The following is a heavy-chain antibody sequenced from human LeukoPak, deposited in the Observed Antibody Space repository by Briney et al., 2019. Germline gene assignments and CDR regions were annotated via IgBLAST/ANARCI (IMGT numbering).Heavy chain of an antibody. CDR1: GGTFSSYA. Sequence: GASVKVSCKASGGTFSSYAISWVRQAPGQGLEWMGGIIPIFGTANYAQKFQGRVTITADESTSTAYMELSSLRSEDTAVYYCARDRPDIVVVKGMGVWGQGTTVTVSS. D-gene: IGHD2-15*01. CDR2: IIPIFGTA. J-gene: IGHJ6*02. V-gene: IGHV1-69*13. CDR3: ARDRPDIVVVKGMGV.